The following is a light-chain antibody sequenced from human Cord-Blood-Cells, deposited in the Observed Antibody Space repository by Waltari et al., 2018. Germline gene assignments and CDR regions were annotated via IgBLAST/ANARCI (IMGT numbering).Light chain of an antibody. V-gene: IGLV3-25*03. CDR1: ALPTQY. Sequence: SYELTHPPSVSVSPGQTAMTPCSGAALPTQYDHWYQQKPGQAPVLMIYKDSERPSGIPERFSGSSSGTTVTLTISGVQAEDEADYYCQSADSSGTYVVFGGGTKLTVL. CDR2: KDS. CDR3: QSADSSGTYVV. J-gene: IGLJ2*01.